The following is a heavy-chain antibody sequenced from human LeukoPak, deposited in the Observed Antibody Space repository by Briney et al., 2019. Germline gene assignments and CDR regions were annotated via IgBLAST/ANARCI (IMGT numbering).Heavy chain of an antibody. V-gene: IGHV5-10-1*01. J-gene: IGHJ6*04. CDR3: ARQVPRQPVASGAMDV. CDR2: LDPSDSYT. D-gene: IGHD1-1*01. CDR1: GYDFSSYW. Sequence: GESLKISCKGSGYDFSSYWIAWVRPMPGKGLEWMARLDPSDSYTNYSPSFQGPVTISADKSISTAYLQWSSLKAADTAIYYCARQVPRQPVASGAMDVWGKGTTVTVSS.